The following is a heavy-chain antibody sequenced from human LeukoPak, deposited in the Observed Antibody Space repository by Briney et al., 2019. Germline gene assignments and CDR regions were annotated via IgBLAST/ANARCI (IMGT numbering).Heavy chain of an antibody. D-gene: IGHD3-22*01. Sequence: GGSLRLSCAASGFTFSNAWMSWVRQAPGKGLEWVGRIKSKTDGGTTDYAAPVKGRFTISRDDSKNTLYLQMNSLKTEDTAVYYCTTGYYYDSSGYSAYYYYMDVWGKGTTVTVSS. J-gene: IGHJ6*03. CDR3: TTGYYYDSSGYSAYYYYMDV. CDR1: GFTFSNAW. V-gene: IGHV3-15*01. CDR2: IKSKTDGGTT.